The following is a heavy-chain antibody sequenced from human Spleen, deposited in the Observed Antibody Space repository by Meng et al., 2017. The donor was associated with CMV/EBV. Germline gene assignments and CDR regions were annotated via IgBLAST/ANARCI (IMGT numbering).Heavy chain of an antibody. Sequence: GGSLRLSCAISGFTLSNHDIHWVRQAPGKGLEWVAFIRFDGSKKYFADSVKGRFTMSRDNSQNTLYLQMNSLRVEDTAVYYCARGGGSSDYWGQGTLVTVSS. CDR2: IRFDGSKK. V-gene: IGHV3-30*02. CDR1: GFTLSNHD. D-gene: IGHD2-2*01. J-gene: IGHJ4*02. CDR3: ARGGGSSDY.